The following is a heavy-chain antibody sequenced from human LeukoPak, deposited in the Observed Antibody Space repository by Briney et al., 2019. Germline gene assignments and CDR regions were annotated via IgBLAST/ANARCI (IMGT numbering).Heavy chain of an antibody. V-gene: IGHV3-23*01. CDR1: GFTFSSYA. Sequence: GGSLRLSCAASGFTFSSYALSWVRQAPGKGLEWVSAITVGGTTYYADSVKGRFTISRDNSKNTLYLQMNSLRADDTAVYYCAMGATRRLDYWGQGTLVTVSS. CDR3: AMGATRRLDY. D-gene: IGHD3-16*01. J-gene: IGHJ4*02. CDR2: ITVGGTT.